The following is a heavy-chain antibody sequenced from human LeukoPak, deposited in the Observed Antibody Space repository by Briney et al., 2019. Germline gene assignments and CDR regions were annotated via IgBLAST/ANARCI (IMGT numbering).Heavy chain of an antibody. CDR3: TAYDFWRGFDP. CDR1: GGSISSYY. CDR2: IYYSGST. V-gene: IGHV4-59*01. D-gene: IGHD3-3*01. J-gene: IGHJ5*02. Sequence: MSSGTLSLTCTVSGGSISSYYWSWIRQPPGKGLEWIGYIYYSGSTNYNPSLKSRVTISVDTSKNQFSLKLSSVTAADTAVYYCTAYDFWRGFDPWGQGTLVTVSS.